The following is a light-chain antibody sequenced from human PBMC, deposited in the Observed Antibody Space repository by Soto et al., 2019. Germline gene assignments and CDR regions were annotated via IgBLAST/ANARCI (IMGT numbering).Light chain of an antibody. CDR2: TSN. CDR1: NSNIGSNK. V-gene: IGLV1-44*01. CDR3: ATWDDSLHGYV. Sequence: SGLTQPPSASGTPGQRVTISCSGSNSNIGSNKVNWYQQRPGTAPKLLIYTSNQRPSGVPDRFSGSKSGTSASLAISGLQSEDEADYYCATWDDSLHGYVFGTGTKVTVL. J-gene: IGLJ1*01.